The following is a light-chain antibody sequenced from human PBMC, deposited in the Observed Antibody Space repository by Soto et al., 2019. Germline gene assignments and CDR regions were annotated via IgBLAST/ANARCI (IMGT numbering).Light chain of an antibody. CDR2: KAS. Sequence: DIQMTQSPSTLSASVGDRVTITCRASQSISSWLAWYHQKPGKAPKLLIYKASSLESGVPSRFSGSGSGTEFTLTISSLQPDDFATYHCQQLTSYPRSTFGQGTRLEIK. V-gene: IGKV1-5*03. CDR3: QQLTSYPRST. CDR1: QSISSW. J-gene: IGKJ5*01.